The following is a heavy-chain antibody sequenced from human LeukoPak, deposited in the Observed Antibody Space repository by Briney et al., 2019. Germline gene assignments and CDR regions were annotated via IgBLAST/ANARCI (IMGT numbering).Heavy chain of an antibody. CDR3: ARQPMGYGEGGSDY. V-gene: IGHV5-51*01. D-gene: IGHD4-17*01. CDR2: AFPGDSDT. Sequence: GESLRISCKGSGYSFTNYWIAWVRQMPGKGLEWMGIAFPGDSDTRYSPSFQGQVTLSADKSISTAYLQWSSLKASDTAIYYCARQPMGYGEGGSDYWGQGTLVTVSS. CDR1: GYSFTNYW. J-gene: IGHJ4*02.